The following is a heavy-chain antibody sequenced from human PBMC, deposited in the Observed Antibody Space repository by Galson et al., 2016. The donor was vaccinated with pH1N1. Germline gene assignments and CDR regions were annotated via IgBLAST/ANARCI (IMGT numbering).Heavy chain of an antibody. Sequence: SLRLSCAASEVSFSYYWMSWVRQAPRKGLEWVASIKQDGSEKYYVDSVKGRFTISRDNAKNSLYLQMNSLRAEDTAVYYCESQHYYGSGVDYWGQGTTVTVSS. D-gene: IGHD3-10*01. CDR2: IKQDGSEK. J-gene: IGHJ4*03. CDR3: ESQHYYGSGVDY. CDR1: EVSFSYYW. V-gene: IGHV3-7*05.